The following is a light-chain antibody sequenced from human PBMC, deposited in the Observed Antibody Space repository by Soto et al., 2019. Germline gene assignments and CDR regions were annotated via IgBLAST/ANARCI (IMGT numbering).Light chain of an antibody. V-gene: IGKV3-15*01. CDR1: QSVGSN. CDR3: QQYNNWPPDRT. CDR2: GAS. J-gene: IGKJ1*01. Sequence: EIVLTQSPATLSVSQGERATLSCRASQSVGSNLAWYQNKPGQAPRLLIYGASTRATGITARFSGSGSGTEFTLTVSSLQSEDFAIYFCQQYNNWPPDRTFGQGTKVEIK.